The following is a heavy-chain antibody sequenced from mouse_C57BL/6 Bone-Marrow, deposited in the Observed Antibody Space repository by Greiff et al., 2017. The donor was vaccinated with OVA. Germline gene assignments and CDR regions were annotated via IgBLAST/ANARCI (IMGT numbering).Heavy chain of an antibody. V-gene: IGHV1-15*01. CDR3: TGETTTVVERDEFAY. D-gene: IGHD1-1*01. CDR2: IDPETGGT. Sequence: VQLQQSGAELVRPGASVTLSCKASGYTFTDYEMHWVKQTPVHGLEWIGAIDPETGGTAYNQKFKGKAILTADKSSSTAYMELRSLTSEDSAVYYCTGETTTVVERDEFAYWGQGTLVTVSA. J-gene: IGHJ3*01. CDR1: GYTFTDYE.